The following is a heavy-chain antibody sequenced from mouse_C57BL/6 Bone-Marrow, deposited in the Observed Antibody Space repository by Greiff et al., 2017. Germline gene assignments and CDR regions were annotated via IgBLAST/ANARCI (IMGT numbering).Heavy chain of an antibody. CDR1: GFSLTCHG. V-gene: IGHV2-9*01. CDR3: GKLGWFAY. Sequence: QVHVKQSGPGLVAPSQSLSITCTVSGFSLTCHGVDWVRPPPGQGLEWLGVIWGGGSKNYNSALMSRLSISKDNSKSQVVLKMTSLQTDDTAMYYGGKLGWFAYWGQGNLVTVSA. CDR2: IWGGGSK. J-gene: IGHJ3*01.